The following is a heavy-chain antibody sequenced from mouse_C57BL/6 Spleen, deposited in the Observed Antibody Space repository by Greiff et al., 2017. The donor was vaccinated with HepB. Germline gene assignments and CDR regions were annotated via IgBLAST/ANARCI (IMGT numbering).Heavy chain of an antibody. V-gene: IGHV1-55*01. Sequence: QVQLQQPGAELVKPGASVKMSCKASGYTFTSYWITWVKQRPGQGLEWIGDIYPGNGSTNYNEKFKGKATLTVDTSASTAYMQLSSLTSEDSAVYYCARGDYGSSYVFAYWGQGTLVTVSA. D-gene: IGHD1-1*01. CDR3: ARGDYGSSYVFAY. CDR1: GYTFTSYW. J-gene: IGHJ3*01. CDR2: IYPGNGST.